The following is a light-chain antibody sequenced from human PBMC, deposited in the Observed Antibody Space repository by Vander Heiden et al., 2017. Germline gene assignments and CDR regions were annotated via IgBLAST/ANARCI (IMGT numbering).Light chain of an antibody. CDR2: EVS. CDR3: SSYAGSNNVV. Sequence: QSALTQPPPASGAPGQSATISCTGTSSDVGGYNYVSGYQQHPGKAPKLMIYEVSKRPSGVPDRFSGSKSGNTASLTVSGLQAEDEADYYCSSYAGSNNVVFGGGTKLTVL. J-gene: IGLJ2*01. V-gene: IGLV2-8*01. CDR1: SSDVGGYNY.